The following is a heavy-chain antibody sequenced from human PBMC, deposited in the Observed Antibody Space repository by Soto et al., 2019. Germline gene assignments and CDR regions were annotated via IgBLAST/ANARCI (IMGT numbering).Heavy chain of an antibody. CDR1: GFIIRNGW. CDR3: NSYHVFWGGHTPL. D-gene: IGHD3-3*01. J-gene: IGHJ4*02. CDR2: IKRKADGGTT. Sequence: PGGPLRLSCAASGFIIRNGWVNWVRKAPGKGLEWVGRIKRKADGGTTDYAAPVNARFTVSRDDSKNTQYLQMNSLKMEDTSVYYCNSYHVFWGGHTPLWGQGTLVTVSS. V-gene: IGHV3-15*07.